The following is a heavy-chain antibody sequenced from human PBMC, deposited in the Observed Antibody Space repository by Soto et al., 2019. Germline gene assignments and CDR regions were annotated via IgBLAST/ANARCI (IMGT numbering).Heavy chain of an antibody. D-gene: IGHD3-22*01. J-gene: IGHJ5*02. V-gene: IGHV3-33*01. CDR3: TRALGYYYDA. Sequence: GGSLRLSCAASGVSFSTYGMHWVRQAPGKGLEWVAVVWSDENTKYYVDSVKGRFTISRDNSKNTLYLQMSTLRAEDTAVYYCTRALGYYYDAWGQGTLVTVSS. CDR1: GVSFSTYG. CDR2: VWSDENTK.